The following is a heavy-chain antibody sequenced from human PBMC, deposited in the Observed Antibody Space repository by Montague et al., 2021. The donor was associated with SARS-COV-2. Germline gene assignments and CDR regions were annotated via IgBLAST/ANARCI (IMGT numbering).Heavy chain of an antibody. CDR2: IDWDDDK. Sequence: PALVKKRKKMKKNCTFSGFSLNTSGMCVSWIRQPPGKALEWLARIDWDDDKYYSTSLKTRLTISKDTSKNQVVLTMTNMDPVDTATYYCARTYAPSAVAVDYWGQGTLVTVSS. CDR3: ARTYAPSAVAVDY. D-gene: IGHD6-19*01. J-gene: IGHJ4*02. V-gene: IGHV2-70*11. CDR1: GFSLNTSGMC.